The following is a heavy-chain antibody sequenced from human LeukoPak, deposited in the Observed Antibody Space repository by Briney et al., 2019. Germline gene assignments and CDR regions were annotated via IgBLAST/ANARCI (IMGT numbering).Heavy chain of an antibody. V-gene: IGHV4-61*01. D-gene: IGHD6-19*01. J-gene: IGHJ6*02. CDR2: VHYSGSA. CDR3: ARNRGWYATDV. CDR1: GGSVRSDISH. Sequence: SETLSLTCSVSGGSVRSDISHWSWIRQPPGKGLEWIGYVHYSGSANYNPSLESRVTMSLDKSKNQFSLESTSVTAADTAVYYCARNRGWYATDVWGQGAAVTVSS.